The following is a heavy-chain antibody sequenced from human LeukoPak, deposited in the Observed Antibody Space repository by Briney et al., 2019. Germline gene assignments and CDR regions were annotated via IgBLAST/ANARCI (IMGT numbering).Heavy chain of an antibody. D-gene: IGHD4-17*01. V-gene: IGHV3-21*01. Sequence: PGGSLRLSCAASGFTFTTFNMNWVRQSPGKGQEWVSCISSSSDYIYYADSVKGRFTISRDNSRNSLYLQMNSLRAEDTAVYYCAGRDYGDYFFDSWGQGTLVTVSS. CDR1: GFTFTTFN. J-gene: IGHJ4*02. CDR3: AGRDYGDYFFDS. CDR2: ISSSSDYI.